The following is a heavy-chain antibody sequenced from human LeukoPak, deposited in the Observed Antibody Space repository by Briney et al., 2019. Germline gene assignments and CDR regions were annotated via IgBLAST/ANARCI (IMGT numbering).Heavy chain of an antibody. CDR1: GFTVSSNY. D-gene: IGHD3-22*01. CDR3: AKDPTDFDSSGQTYFDY. J-gene: IGHJ4*02. V-gene: IGHV3-53*01. Sequence: GGSLRLSCVASGFTVSSNYMTWVRQAPGKGLEWVSVVYSVGSTYYADSVRGRFTISRDNSKNTLYLQMNSLRAEDTAVYYCAKDPTDFDSSGQTYFDYWGQGSLVTVSS. CDR2: VYSVGST.